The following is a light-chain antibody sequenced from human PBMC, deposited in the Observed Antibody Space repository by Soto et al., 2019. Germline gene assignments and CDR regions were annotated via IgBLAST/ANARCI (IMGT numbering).Light chain of an antibody. Sequence: QSVLTQPASVSGSPGQSITISCTGTSIDVGGYNYVSWYQQHPGKAPKLMIYDVRNRASGASNRFSGSKSGNTASLTISGLQAEDEADYYCTSYTSSSTLYVFGTGTRSPS. J-gene: IGLJ1*01. V-gene: IGLV2-14*01. CDR2: DVR. CDR3: TSYTSSSTLYV. CDR1: SIDVGGYNY.